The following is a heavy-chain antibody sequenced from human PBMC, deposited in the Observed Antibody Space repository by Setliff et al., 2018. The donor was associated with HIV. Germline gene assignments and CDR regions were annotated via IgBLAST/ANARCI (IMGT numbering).Heavy chain of an antibody. D-gene: IGHD3-10*01. CDR3: AKQMKSMGPYDGFDI. Sequence: PGGSLRLSCTASGFAFNTYTMNWVRQAPGKGLEWVSAISGSGVSTHYVDSMKGRFTISRDNSKNTLYLQMNTLRAEDTAIYYCAKQMKSMGPYDGFDIWGQGTMVTVSS. CDR2: ISGSGVST. CDR1: GFAFNTYT. V-gene: IGHV3-23*01. J-gene: IGHJ3*02.